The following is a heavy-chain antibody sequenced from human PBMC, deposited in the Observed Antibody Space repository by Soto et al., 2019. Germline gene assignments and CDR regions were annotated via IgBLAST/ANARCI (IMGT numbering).Heavy chain of an antibody. J-gene: IGHJ4*02. Sequence: QVQLQASGPGLVKPSETLSLICTVSGGSIRDSYWTWIRQPPGKGLEWIGYVSSSGTTKYSPSLKSRVTMSVDTSKNQFSLKVNSVTTADTAVYDCARVGHLNVYYGSDYWGQGILVTVAS. V-gene: IGHV4-59*01. CDR2: VSSSGTT. CDR1: GGSIRDSY. D-gene: IGHD1-26*01. CDR3: ARVGHLNVYYGSDY.